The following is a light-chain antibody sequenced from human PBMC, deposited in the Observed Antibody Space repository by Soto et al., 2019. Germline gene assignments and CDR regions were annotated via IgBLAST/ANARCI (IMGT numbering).Light chain of an antibody. V-gene: IGKV3-20*01. CDR1: QSVRSSY. Sequence: VLTQSPGTLSLSPGERATLSCRASQSVRSSYLAWYQQKPGQAPRLLIYGASSRATGVPDRFSGSGSGTDFTLTISRLEPEDFAVYYCQQYGSSPKAFGHGTRVEIK. CDR2: GAS. CDR3: QQYGSSPKA. J-gene: IGKJ1*01.